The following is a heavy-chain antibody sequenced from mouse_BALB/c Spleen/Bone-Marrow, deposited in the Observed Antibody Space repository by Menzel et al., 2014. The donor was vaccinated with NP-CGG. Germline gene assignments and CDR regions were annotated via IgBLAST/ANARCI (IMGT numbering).Heavy chain of an antibody. CDR1: GYSITSDYA. Sequence: EVKLQESGPGLVKPSQSLSLTCTVTGYSITSDYAWNWIRQFPGNKLEWMGSISYSDITSYNPSLKSRISITRDPSKNQCFLQMNSVTTEDTATYYCARARGLRRDWYFEVWGAGTTGTVSS. V-gene: IGHV3-2*02. J-gene: IGHJ1*01. D-gene: IGHD2-4*01. CDR2: ISYSDIT. CDR3: ARARGLRRDWYFEV.